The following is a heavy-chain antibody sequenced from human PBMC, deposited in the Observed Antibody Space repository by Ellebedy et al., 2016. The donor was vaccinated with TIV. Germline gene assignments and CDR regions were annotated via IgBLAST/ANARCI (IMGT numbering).Heavy chain of an antibody. CDR1: GFRFGDYA. Sequence: PGGSLRLSCTASGFRFGDYALSWVRQAPGKGLEWVGYIKSEAYGGAAEYAASVKGRFTISRDDSRGIVYLQLNNLKTEDTAVFYCNREDYYYGSGTHKASDYWGRGTLVTVSS. V-gene: IGHV3-49*04. D-gene: IGHD3-10*01. J-gene: IGHJ4*02. CDR3: NREDYYYGSGTHKASDY. CDR2: IKSEAYGGAA.